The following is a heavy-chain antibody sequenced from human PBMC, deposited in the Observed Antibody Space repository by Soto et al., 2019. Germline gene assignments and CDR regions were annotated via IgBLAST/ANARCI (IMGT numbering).Heavy chain of an antibody. J-gene: IGHJ1*01. CDR3: ARDILGGSYDFSH. Sequence: EVQLMESGGGLVQPGGSLRLSCAASGFIANNIFMTWVRQAPGKGLEWLSTISSDDNTYYADSVKGRFTISRDSSKNTLYLQMNSLRAEDTAVYHCARDILGGSYDFSHGGQGTLVTVSS. D-gene: IGHD3-3*01. CDR2: ISSDDNT. CDR1: GFIANNIF. V-gene: IGHV3-66*01.